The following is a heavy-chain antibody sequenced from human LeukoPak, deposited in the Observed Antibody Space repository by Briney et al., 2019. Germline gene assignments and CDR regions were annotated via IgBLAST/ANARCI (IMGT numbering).Heavy chain of an antibody. Sequence: GGSLRLSCAASGFTFSSYAMSWVRQAPGKGLEWVSAISGSGGSTYYADSVKGRFTISRDNSRNTLYLQMNSLRAEDTAVYYCANVDTAMDFDYWGQGTLVTVSS. V-gene: IGHV3-23*01. D-gene: IGHD5-18*01. CDR1: GFTFSSYA. CDR3: ANVDTAMDFDY. CDR2: ISGSGGST. J-gene: IGHJ4*02.